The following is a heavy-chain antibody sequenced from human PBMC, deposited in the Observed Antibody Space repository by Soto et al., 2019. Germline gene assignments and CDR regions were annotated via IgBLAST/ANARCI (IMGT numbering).Heavy chain of an antibody. J-gene: IGHJ2*01. CDR3: ASSPGARAGSREAVWYFDL. CDR1: GGTFSSYA. CDR2: IIPIFGTA. V-gene: IGHV1-69*12. Sequence: QVQLVQSGAEVKKPGSSVKVSCKASGGTFSSYAISWVRQAPGQGLEWMGGIIPIFGTANYAQKFQGRVTITADEXXSXAXXELRSLRSEDTAVYYCASSPGARAGSREAVWYFDLWGRGTLVTVSS. D-gene: IGHD3-10*01.